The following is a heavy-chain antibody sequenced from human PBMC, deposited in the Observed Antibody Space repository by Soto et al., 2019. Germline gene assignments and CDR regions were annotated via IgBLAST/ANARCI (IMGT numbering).Heavy chain of an antibody. CDR1: GFTFSSYG. Sequence: LRLSCAASGFTFSSYGMHWVRQAPGKGLEWVAVISYDGSNKYYADSVKGRFTISRDNSKNTLYLQMNSLRAGDTAVYYCAKGQWFGEFSSWFVPWGQATLVT. J-gene: IGHJ5*02. V-gene: IGHV3-30*18. D-gene: IGHD3-10*01. CDR3: AKGQWFGEFSSWFVP. CDR2: ISYDGSNK.